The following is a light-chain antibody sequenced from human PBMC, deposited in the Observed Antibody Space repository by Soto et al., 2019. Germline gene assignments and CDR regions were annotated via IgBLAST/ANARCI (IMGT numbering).Light chain of an antibody. Sequence: EIVLTQSPGTLSLSPGERATLSCRASQSISSSYLAWYQQKPGQAPRLLIDGASTRATGIPDRFSGSGSGTDFTLTITRLEPEDFAVYYCPQYGNSPPSYTFGQGTKLEIK. CDR1: QSISSSY. CDR3: PQYGNSPPSYT. CDR2: GAS. J-gene: IGKJ2*01. V-gene: IGKV3-20*01.